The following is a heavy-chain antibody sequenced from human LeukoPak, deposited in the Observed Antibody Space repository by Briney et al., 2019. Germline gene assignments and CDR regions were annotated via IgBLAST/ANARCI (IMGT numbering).Heavy chain of an antibody. V-gene: IGHV4-39*02. CDR2: IYNTGST. CDR1: GGSINSNSYF. D-gene: IGHD6-13*01. J-gene: IGHJ1*01. Sequence: PSETLSLTCTVSGGSINSNSYFWGWIRQTPGKGLEWFGNIYNTGSTSYNPSLKTRITISVDPSKVHFSLSLRSVTAADTAVYFCARSRIAAAGTEYFHHWGRGTLVSVSS. CDR3: ARSRIAAAGTEYFHH.